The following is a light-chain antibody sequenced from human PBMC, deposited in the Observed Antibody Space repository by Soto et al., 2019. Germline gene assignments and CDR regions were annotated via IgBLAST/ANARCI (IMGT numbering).Light chain of an antibody. CDR1: RHDVGTYNY. J-gene: IGLJ1*01. V-gene: IGLV2-14*03. CDR3: TSYTSDLPLFYV. Sequence: QSALAQPAPVSGSPGQSITISCTGTRHDVGTYNYVSWYPHHPGQAPKLLIYDVGSRPSGGSHRFSGSKSGIPPSLAISGPQAEDESDYYCTSYTSDLPLFYVFGTGTKVTAL. CDR2: DVG.